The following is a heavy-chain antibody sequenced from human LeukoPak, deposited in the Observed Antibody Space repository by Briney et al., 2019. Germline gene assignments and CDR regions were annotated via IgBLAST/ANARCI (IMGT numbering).Heavy chain of an antibody. J-gene: IGHJ4*02. V-gene: IGHV3-23*01. Sequence: GGSLRLSCATSGFPFSDFSMSWVRQAAGKGLEWISTTNSGGTSTYYAESVKGRFTISRDNSKNTLYLQMSSLRVEDTAVYYCAKQSYARSLGEGGPGTLVSVSS. CDR2: TNSGGTST. D-gene: IGHD2-8*01. CDR3: AKQSYARSLGE. CDR1: GFPFSDFS.